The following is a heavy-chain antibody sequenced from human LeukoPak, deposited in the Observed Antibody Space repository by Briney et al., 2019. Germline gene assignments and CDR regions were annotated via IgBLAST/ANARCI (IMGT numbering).Heavy chain of an antibody. CDR2: MNPNSGNT. Sequence: ASVKVSCKSSGYTFTSYDFNWVRQATGQGLEWMGWMNPNSGNTGYAQKFQGRVTMTSNTSISTAYMELSSLRSEDTAVYYCARGPIYGSGSFFKLWGQGTLVTVSS. CDR1: GYTFTSYD. J-gene: IGHJ4*02. D-gene: IGHD3-10*01. V-gene: IGHV1-8*01. CDR3: ARGPIYGSGSFFKL.